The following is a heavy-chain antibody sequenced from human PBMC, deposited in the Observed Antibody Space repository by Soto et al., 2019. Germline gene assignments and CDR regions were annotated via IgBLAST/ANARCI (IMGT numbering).Heavy chain of an antibody. CDR1: GYTFTSYG. D-gene: IGHD2-2*01. CDR3: SRDPASCSSTSCYRNHFDP. J-gene: IGHJ5*02. CDR2: ISAYNGNT. Sequence: ASVKVSCKASGYTFTSYGISWVRQARGQGLEWMGWISAYNGNTNYEQKIQGRVTMTTDTSTSTAYMELRSLRSDDTAVYYCSRDPASCSSTSCYRNHFDPWGQGTLVTVSS. V-gene: IGHV1-18*04.